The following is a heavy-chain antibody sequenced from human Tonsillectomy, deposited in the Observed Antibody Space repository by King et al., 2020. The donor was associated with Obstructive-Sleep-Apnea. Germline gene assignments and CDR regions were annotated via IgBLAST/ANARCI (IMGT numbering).Heavy chain of an antibody. CDR1: GFTFSSYG. Sequence: VQLVESGGDVVQPGRSLRLSCEASGFTFSSYGMHWVRQAPGKGLEWVAVISYDGSNKYYAASVKGRFTISRDNSKNTLYLQMNSLRAEDTAVYYCAKCYNSGSYYNGPRGWGQGTLVTVSS. D-gene: IGHD3-10*01. V-gene: IGHV3-30*18. J-gene: IGHJ4*02. CDR3: AKCYNSGSYYNGPRG. CDR2: ISYDGSNK.